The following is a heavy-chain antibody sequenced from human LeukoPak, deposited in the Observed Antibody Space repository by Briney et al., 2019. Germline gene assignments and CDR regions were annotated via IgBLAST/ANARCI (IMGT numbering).Heavy chain of an antibody. Sequence: PGGSLRLSCAASGFIFSTYAMNWARQAPGRGLEWVSGISGSGGSTYYADSVKGRFTISRDNSKKTLYLQMNSLRAEDTAVYYCAKGSQWELLVGVDYWGQGTLVTVSS. J-gene: IGHJ4*02. D-gene: IGHD1-26*01. CDR1: GFIFSTYA. V-gene: IGHV3-23*01. CDR2: ISGSGGST. CDR3: AKGSQWELLVGVDY.